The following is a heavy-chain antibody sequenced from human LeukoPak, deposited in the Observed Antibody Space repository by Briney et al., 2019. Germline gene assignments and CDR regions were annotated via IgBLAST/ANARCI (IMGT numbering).Heavy chain of an antibody. CDR2: INPNSGGT. Sequence: ASVKASCKASGYTFTGYYMHWVRRAPGQGLEWMGWINPNSGGTNYAQKFQGRVAMTRDTSISTAYMELSRLRSDDTAVYYCAREPITGTTDGIYYWGQGTLVTVSS. J-gene: IGHJ4*02. V-gene: IGHV1-2*02. CDR3: AREPITGTTDGIYY. D-gene: IGHD1-7*01. CDR1: GYTFTGYY.